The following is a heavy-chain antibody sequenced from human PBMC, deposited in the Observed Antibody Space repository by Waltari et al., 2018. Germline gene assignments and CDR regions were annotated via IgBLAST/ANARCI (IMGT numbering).Heavy chain of an antibody. CDR2: TRNKANSYTT. D-gene: IGHD6-19*01. J-gene: IGHJ4*02. Sequence: EVQLVESGGGLVQPGGSLRLSCAASGFTFSDHYMAWVRQAPGKGLEWVGRTRNKANSYTTEYAASVKGRFTISRDDSKNSLYLQMNSRKTEDTAVYYCARNVKGWYSDYWGQGTLVTVPS. V-gene: IGHV3-72*01. CDR1: GFTFSDHY. CDR3: ARNVKGWYSDY.